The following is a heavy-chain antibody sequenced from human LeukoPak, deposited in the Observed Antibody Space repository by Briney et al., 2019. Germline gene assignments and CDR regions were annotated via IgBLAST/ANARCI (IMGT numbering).Heavy chain of an antibody. D-gene: IGHD3-3*01. CDR1: GYTFTSYA. J-gene: IGHJ4*02. V-gene: IGHV7-4-1*02. CDR3: ARVDVLRFLEWFPESYFDY. CDR2: INTNTGNP. Sequence: ASVTVSCTASGYTFTSYAMNWVRQAPGQGREWMGWINTNTGNPTYAQGFTGRFVFSLDTSVSTAYLQISSLKAEDTAVYYCARVDVLRFLEWFPESYFDYWGQGTLVTVSS.